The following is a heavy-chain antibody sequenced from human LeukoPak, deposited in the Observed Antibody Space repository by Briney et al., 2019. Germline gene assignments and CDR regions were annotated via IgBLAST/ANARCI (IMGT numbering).Heavy chain of an antibody. CDR3: ARVLLRYFDWALDY. J-gene: IGHJ4*02. CDR1: GGSFSGYY. V-gene: IGHV4-34*01. D-gene: IGHD3-9*01. Sequence: PSETLSLTCAVYGGSFSGYYWSWIRQPPGKGLEWIGEINHSGSTNYNPSLKSRVTLSVDTSKNQFSLKLSSVTAADTAVYYCARVLLRYFDWALDYWGQGTLVTVSS. CDR2: INHSGST.